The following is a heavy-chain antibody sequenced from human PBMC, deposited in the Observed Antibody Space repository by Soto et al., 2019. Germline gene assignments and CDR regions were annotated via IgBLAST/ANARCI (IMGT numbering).Heavy chain of an antibody. Sequence: PSETLSLTCTVSGGSISSYYWSWIRQPPGKGLEWIGYIYYSGSINYNPSLKSRVTISVDTSKNQFSLKLSSVTAADTAVYYCAGHYDILSGFSYWGQGTLVTVSS. CDR2: IYYSGSI. V-gene: IGHV4-59*01. J-gene: IGHJ4*02. D-gene: IGHD3-9*01. CDR3: AGHYDILSGFSY. CDR1: GGSISSYY.